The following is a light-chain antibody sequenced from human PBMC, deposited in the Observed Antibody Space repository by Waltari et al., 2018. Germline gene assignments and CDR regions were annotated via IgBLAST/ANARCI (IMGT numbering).Light chain of an antibody. CDR1: QSISNY. CDR2: KAS. Sequence: DIQMTQSPSTLSASVGDTITITCRASQSISNYLAWYQQKPGKAPKILIYKASSSGSGVPSRFSCSGSGTEFTLTISSLQPDDFATYYCQQYNTYSSFGQGTKLEIK. V-gene: IGKV1-5*03. J-gene: IGKJ2*03. CDR3: QQYNTYSS.